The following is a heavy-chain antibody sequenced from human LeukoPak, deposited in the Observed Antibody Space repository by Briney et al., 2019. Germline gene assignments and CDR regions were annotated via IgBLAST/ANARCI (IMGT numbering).Heavy chain of an antibody. CDR3: AREDLRPIAVAVRIDY. V-gene: IGHV4-4*07. J-gene: IGHJ4*02. CDR2: IYTSGST. D-gene: IGHD6-19*01. Sequence: PSETLSLTCTVSGGSISSYYWSWIRQPAGKGLEWIGRIYTSGSTNYNPSLKSRVTMSVDTSKNQFSLKLSSVTAADTAVYYCAREDLRPIAVAVRIDYWGQGTLVTVSS. CDR1: GGSISSYY.